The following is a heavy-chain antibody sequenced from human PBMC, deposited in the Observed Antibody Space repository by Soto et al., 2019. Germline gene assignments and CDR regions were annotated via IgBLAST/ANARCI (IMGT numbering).Heavy chain of an antibody. D-gene: IGHD3-3*01. Sequence: TGGSLRLSCAASGFTFSSDVMHWVRQSPGKGLEWVAVIWYDGSNKYYADSVKGRFTISRDNSKNTLYLQMNSLRAEDTAVYYCARAWIFGVVEPLDYWGQGTLVTVSS. CDR2: IWYDGSNK. J-gene: IGHJ4*02. V-gene: IGHV3-33*01. CDR3: ARAWIFGVVEPLDY. CDR1: GFTFSSDV.